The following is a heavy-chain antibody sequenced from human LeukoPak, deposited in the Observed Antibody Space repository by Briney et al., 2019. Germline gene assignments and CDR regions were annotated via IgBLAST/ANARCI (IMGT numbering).Heavy chain of an antibody. CDR1: GGSISSSSYY. CDR3: ARSALIEPFDY. CDR2: IYHSGST. Sequence: SETLSLTCTVSGGSISSSSYYWGWIRQPPGKGLEWIGEIYHSGSTNYNPSLKSRVTISVDKSKNQFSLKLSSVTAADTAVYYCARSALIEPFDYWGQGTLVTVSS. J-gene: IGHJ4*02. V-gene: IGHV4-39*07. D-gene: IGHD3-22*01.